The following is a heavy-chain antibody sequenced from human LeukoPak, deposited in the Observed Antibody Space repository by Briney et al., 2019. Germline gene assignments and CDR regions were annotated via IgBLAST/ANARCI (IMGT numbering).Heavy chain of an antibody. CDR2: IHYSGST. CDR1: GGSISSGGYY. J-gene: IGHJ4*02. Sequence: SETLSLTCTVSGGSISSGGYYWSWIRQHPGKGLEWIGYIHYSGSTYYNPPLKSRVTLSVDTSENQFSLKLSSVTAADTAVYYCARISDYGDYVDYFDYWGQGTLVTVSS. CDR3: ARISDYGDYVDYFDY. V-gene: IGHV4-31*03. D-gene: IGHD4-17*01.